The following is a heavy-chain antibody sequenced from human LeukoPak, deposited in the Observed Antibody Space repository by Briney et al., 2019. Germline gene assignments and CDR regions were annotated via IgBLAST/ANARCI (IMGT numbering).Heavy chain of an antibody. V-gene: IGHV3-7*03. CDR2: IKQDGSEK. J-gene: IGHJ3*02. CDR3: AREPQYYDILTGYYPHAFDI. D-gene: IGHD3-9*01. CDR1: GFTFSSYW. Sequence: AGGSLRLSCAASGFTFSSYWMSWVRQAPGKGLEWVANIKQDGSEKYYVDSVKGRFTISRDNAKNSLYLQMNSLRAEDTAVYYCAREPQYYDILTGYYPHAFDIWGQGTMVTVSS.